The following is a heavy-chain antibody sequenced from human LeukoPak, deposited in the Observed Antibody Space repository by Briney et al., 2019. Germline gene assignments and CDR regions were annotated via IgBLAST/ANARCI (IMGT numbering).Heavy chain of an antibody. CDR1: GDSISSYY. J-gene: IGHJ4*02. D-gene: IGHD5-24*01. Sequence: SETLSLTCTVSGDSISSYYWSWIRQPPGKGLEWIGYIYYSGSTNYNPSLKSRVTISVDTSKNQFSLKLTSVTAADTAVYYCARVRDGYAYYFDYWGQGTLVTVSS. CDR2: IYYSGST. CDR3: ARVRDGYAYYFDY. V-gene: IGHV4-59*01.